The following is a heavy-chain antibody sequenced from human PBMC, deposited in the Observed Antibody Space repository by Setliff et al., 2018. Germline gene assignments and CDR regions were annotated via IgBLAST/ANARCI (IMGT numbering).Heavy chain of an antibody. CDR2: IYYSGNT. CDR3: ARHRAVAGAYYFDF. Sequence: SETLSLTCTVSGGSISSSSYYWGWIRQPPGKGLGWIGSIYYSGNTYYNASLKGRVTISGDTSKNQFSLKLTAVTAADTAIYYCARHRAVAGAYYFDFWGQGTLATVSS. CDR1: GGSISSSSYY. D-gene: IGHD6-19*01. J-gene: IGHJ4*02. V-gene: IGHV4-39*01.